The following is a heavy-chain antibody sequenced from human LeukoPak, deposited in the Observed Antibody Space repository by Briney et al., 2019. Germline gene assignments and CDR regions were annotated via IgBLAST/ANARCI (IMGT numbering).Heavy chain of an antibody. V-gene: IGHV3-21*01. J-gene: IGHJ6*02. CDR3: ARDPYGMDV. CDR1: GFTFSSYS. Sequence: GGSLRLSCAASGFTFSSYSMNWVRQAPGKGLEWVSSISSSSSYIYYAGSVKGRFTISRDNAKNSLYLQMNSLRAEDTAVYYCARDPYGMDVWGQGTTVTVSS. CDR2: ISSSSSYI.